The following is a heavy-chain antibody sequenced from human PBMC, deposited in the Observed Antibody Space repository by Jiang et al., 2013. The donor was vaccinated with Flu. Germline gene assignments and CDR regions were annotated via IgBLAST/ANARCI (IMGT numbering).Heavy chain of an antibody. J-gene: IGHJ4*02. D-gene: IGHD5-18*01. Sequence: VQLLESGGGLVQPGGSLTLSCAASGFTFSDFAMSWVRQAPGKGLEWLSAISGRDDSAYYRDSVRGRFTISRDNSKNTLYLRINRLRDEDTAVYFCAKMSRGYSYGVDIDNWGQGTLVTVSS. V-gene: IGHV3-23*02. CDR3: AKMSRGYSYGVDIDN. CDR1: GFTFSDFA. CDR2: ISGRDDSA.